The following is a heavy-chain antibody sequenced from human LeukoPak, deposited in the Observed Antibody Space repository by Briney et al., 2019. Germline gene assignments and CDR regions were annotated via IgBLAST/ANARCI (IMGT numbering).Heavy chain of an antibody. J-gene: IGHJ4*02. V-gene: IGHV3-7*01. D-gene: IGHD6-6*01. CDR1: GSTFSNYW. CDR3: ARIGYSSSSIDY. Sequence: GGSLRLSCAASGSTFSNYWMSWVRQAPGKGLEWVANIKEDGSVKYYADSVEGRFTISRDNGKNSLYLQMNSLRAEDTAVFYCARIGYSSSSIDYWGQGTLVTVSS. CDR2: IKEDGSVK.